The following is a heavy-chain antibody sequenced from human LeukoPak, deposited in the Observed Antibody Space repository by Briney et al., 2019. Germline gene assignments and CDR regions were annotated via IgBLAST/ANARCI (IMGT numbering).Heavy chain of an antibody. CDR2: ISYDGSNK. Sequence: GRSLRLSCAASGFTFSSYAMHWVRQAPGKGLEWVAVISYDGSNKYYADSVKGRFTISRDNSKNTLYLQMNSLRAEDTAVYYCARELGATYMVRGFMRYLGWFDPWGQGTLVTVSS. CDR1: GFTFSSYA. CDR3: ARELGATYMVRGFMRYLGWFDP. V-gene: IGHV3-30-3*01. D-gene: IGHD3-10*01. J-gene: IGHJ5*02.